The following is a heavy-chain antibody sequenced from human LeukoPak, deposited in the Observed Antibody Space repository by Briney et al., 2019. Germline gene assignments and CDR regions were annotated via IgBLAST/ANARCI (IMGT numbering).Heavy chain of an antibody. CDR1: GGSMFSYH. CDR3: ARLRFYDSSGYSPGYYMDV. Sequence: PSETLSLTCTVSGGSMFSYHWSWVRQSAGEGLEWIGHIYAGGSTNYSPSLKSRVTMSVDTTKNQFSLKLESVTAADTAVYYCARLRFYDSSGYSPGYYMDVWGKGTTVIVSS. CDR2: IYAGGST. D-gene: IGHD3-22*01. J-gene: IGHJ6*03. V-gene: IGHV4-4*07.